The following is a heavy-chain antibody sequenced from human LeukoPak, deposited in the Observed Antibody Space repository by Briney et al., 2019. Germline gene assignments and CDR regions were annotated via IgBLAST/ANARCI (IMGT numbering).Heavy chain of an antibody. CDR2: VFSTGNA. CDR1: GASLTRPTYY. D-gene: IGHD4-23*01. J-gene: IGHJ4*02. V-gene: IGHV4-61*01. CDR3: ARFRSGGFYFFDS. Sequence: PSETLSLTCTVSGASLTRPTYYQWSWIRQPPGKGLELIGKVFSTGNAIINTSLTSRVTMSLDTSNTQFSLKLRSVTAEDSAVYYCARFRSGGFYFFDSWGQGTLVTVSS.